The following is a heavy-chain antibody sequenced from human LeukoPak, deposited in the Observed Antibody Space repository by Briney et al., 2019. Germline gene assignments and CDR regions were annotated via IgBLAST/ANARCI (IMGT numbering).Heavy chain of an antibody. CDR3: AREDSSSWRYYYYYMDV. CDR1: GDSIGGYY. J-gene: IGHJ6*03. Sequence: SETLSLTCTVSGDSIGGYYWSWIRQPAGKGLEWIGRMHTSGSTIYNPSLKSRVTMSLDASKNQFSLKLSSVTAADTAVYYCAREDSSSWRYYYYYMDVWGKGTTVTVSS. CDR2: MHTSGST. D-gene: IGHD6-13*01. V-gene: IGHV4-4*07.